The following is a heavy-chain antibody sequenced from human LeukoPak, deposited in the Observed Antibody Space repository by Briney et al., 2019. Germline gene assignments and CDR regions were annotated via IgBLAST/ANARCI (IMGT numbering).Heavy chain of an antibody. V-gene: IGHV4-59*08. Sequence: SETLSLTCTISGDSISSYYWSWIRQPPGKGLEWIGYIYYSGSTNYNPSLKSRVTISVDTSKNQFSLKLSSVTAADTAVYYCAGPFTTKFDYWGQGTLVTVSS. CDR3: AGPFTTKFDY. D-gene: IGHD1-14*01. J-gene: IGHJ4*02. CDR2: IYYSGST. CDR1: GDSISSYY.